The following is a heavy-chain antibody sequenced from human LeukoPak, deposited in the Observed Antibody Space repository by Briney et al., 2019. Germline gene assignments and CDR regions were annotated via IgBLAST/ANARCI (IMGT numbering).Heavy chain of an antibody. CDR1: GGSFSGYY. CDR3: ARAGCSGGSCYLDPHAVRFDP. CDR2: INHSGST. J-gene: IGHJ5*02. D-gene: IGHD2-15*01. Sequence: SETLSLTCAVYGGSFSGYYWSWIRQPPGKGLEWIGEINHSGSTNYNPSLKSRVTISVDTSKNQFSLKLSSVTAADTAVYYCARAGCSGGSCYLDPHAVRFDPWGQGTLVTVSS. V-gene: IGHV4-34*01.